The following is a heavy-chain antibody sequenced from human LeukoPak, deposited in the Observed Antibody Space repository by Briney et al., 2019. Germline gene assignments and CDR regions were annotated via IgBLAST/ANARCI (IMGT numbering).Heavy chain of an antibody. CDR3: ARVQPLGSGWYHPLTGYFDY. D-gene: IGHD6-19*01. Sequence: SETLSLACAVYGGSFSGYYWSWIRQPPGKGLEWIGEINHSGSTNYNPSLKSRVTISVDTSKNQFSLRLSSVTAADTAVYYCARVQPLGSGWYHPLTGYFDYWGQGTLVTVSS. V-gene: IGHV4-34*01. CDR2: INHSGST. CDR1: GGSFSGYY. J-gene: IGHJ4*02.